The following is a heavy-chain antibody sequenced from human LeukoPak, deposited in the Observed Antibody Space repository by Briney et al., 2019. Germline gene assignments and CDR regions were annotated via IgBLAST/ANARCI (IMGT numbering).Heavy chain of an antibody. CDR3: ARGSGYYYHPRYYFDY. Sequence: GGSLRLSCAASGFTFSSYEMNWVRQAPGKGLEWVSYISSSGSTIYYADSVKGRFTISRDNAKNSLYLQMNSLRAEDTAVYYCARGSGYYYHPRYYFDYWGQGTLVTVSS. CDR2: ISSSGSTI. J-gene: IGHJ4*02. D-gene: IGHD3-22*01. V-gene: IGHV3-48*03. CDR1: GFTFSSYE.